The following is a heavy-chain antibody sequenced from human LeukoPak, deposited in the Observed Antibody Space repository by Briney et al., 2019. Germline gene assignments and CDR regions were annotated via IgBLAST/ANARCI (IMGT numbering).Heavy chain of an antibody. J-gene: IGHJ6*03. CDR1: GGTFSSYA. D-gene: IGHD6-19*01. CDR3: ARPLSSGTYYYHMDV. CDR2: INPIFGTA. Sequence: GASVKVSCKATGGTFSSYAISWVRQAPGQGLEWMGGINPIFGTANYAQKFQGRVTITTDESTSTAYMELSSLRSEDTAVYYCARPLSSGTYYYHMDVWGKGTTVTVSS. V-gene: IGHV1-69*05.